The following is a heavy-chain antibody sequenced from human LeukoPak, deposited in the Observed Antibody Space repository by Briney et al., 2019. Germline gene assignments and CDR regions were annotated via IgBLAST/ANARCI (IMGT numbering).Heavy chain of an antibody. CDR2: ISHTSEYT. CDR3: AKDSQSSSSHNWFDP. CDR1: GFTFSSYT. D-gene: IGHD6-6*01. J-gene: IGHJ5*02. Sequence: AGGSLRLSCAASGFTFSSYTMSWVRQAPGKGLEWVSAISHTSEYTYHADSVKGRFTISRDNSKNTLYLQMNSLRAEDTAVYYCAKDSQSSSSHNWFDPWGQGTLVTVSS. V-gene: IGHV3-23*01.